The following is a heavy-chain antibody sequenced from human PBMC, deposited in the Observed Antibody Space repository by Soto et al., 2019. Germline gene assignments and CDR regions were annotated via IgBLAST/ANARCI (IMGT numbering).Heavy chain of an antibody. D-gene: IGHD6-6*01. Sequence: QVQLVESGGGLVKPGGSLRLSCAASGFTFSGYNMSWIRQAPGKGLEWVSYTTSSGSNTFDAESVKGRFTISRDNTMNLLYLQMNSLSAEDTAVYYCERRGTISSAHHFDHWGQGTLVTVSS. CDR1: GFTFSGYN. CDR3: ERRGTISSAHHFDH. CDR2: TTSSGSNT. V-gene: IGHV3-11*01. J-gene: IGHJ4*02.